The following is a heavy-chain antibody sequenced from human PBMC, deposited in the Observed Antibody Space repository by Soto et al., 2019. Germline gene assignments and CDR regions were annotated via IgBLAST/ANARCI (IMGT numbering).Heavy chain of an antibody. D-gene: IGHD3-22*01. J-gene: IGHJ4*02. CDR1: GLTFSNYG. V-gene: IGHV3-30*18. CDR2: ISYDRSNE. Sequence: GGSLRLSCAASGLTFSNYGMHWVRQAPGKGLEWVAHISYDRSNEQNVDSVKGRFTITRDNYKNTLYLQMTSLRAEDTAVYYCAEDSYYHDSTGYYIFDYWGQGTLVTVSS. CDR3: AEDSYYHDSTGYYIFDY.